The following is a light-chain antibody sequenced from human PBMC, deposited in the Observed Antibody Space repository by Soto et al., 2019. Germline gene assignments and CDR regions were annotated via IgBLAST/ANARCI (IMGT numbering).Light chain of an antibody. CDR2: GAS. Sequence: DIVMTQSPGTLSLSPGERATLSCRASQSVTGSYLAWYQQKPGQAPRLLIYGASNGATGVPDRFSGSGSGTDFTLTISRLEPEDFAVYYCQQYTAWPLTFGHGTRVDI. V-gene: IGKV3-20*01. J-gene: IGKJ1*01. CDR1: QSVTGSY. CDR3: QQYTAWPLT.